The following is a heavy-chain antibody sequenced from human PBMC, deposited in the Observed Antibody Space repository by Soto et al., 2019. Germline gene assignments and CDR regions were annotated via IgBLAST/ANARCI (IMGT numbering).Heavy chain of an antibody. Sequence: ASVKVSCKASGYTFTSYGISWVRQAPGQGLEWMGWISAYNGNTNYAQKLQGRVTMTTDTSTSTAYMELRSLRSDDTAVYYCARAFYGAAYRLNWFHPWGQGALVTVSS. D-gene: IGHD4-17*01. J-gene: IGHJ5*02. CDR3: ARAFYGAAYRLNWFHP. V-gene: IGHV1-18*01. CDR1: GYTFTSYG. CDR2: ISAYNGNT.